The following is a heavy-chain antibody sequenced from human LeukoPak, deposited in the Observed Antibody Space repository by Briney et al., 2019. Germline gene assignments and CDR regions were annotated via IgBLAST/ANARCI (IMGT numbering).Heavy chain of an antibody. V-gene: IGHV3-30-3*01. D-gene: IGHD1-26*01. CDR2: ISYDGSNK. CDR3: ARGGGSYYYGMDV. Sequence: GGSLRLSCAASGFTFSSYAMHWVRQAPGKGLEWVAVISYDGSNKYYADSVKGRFTISRDNSKNTLYLQMNSLRAEDTAVYYCARGGGSYYYGMDVWGQGTTVTVSS. CDR1: GFTFSSYA. J-gene: IGHJ6*02.